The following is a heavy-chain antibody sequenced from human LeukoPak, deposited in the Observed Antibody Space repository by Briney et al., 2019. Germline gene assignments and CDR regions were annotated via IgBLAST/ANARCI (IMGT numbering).Heavy chain of an antibody. CDR2: IRGYNGNT. D-gene: IGHD5-18*01. CDR1: GYTFTSYG. CDR3: ARAYSYGSDYYYGMDV. Sequence: ASVKVSCKASGYTFTSYGISWVRQAPGQGLEWMGWIRGYNGNTKYAHKVQGRVTMTTDTSTGTAYMELRSLRSDDTAVYYCARAYSYGSDYYYGMDVWGQGTTVTVSS. J-gene: IGHJ6*02. V-gene: IGHV1-18*01.